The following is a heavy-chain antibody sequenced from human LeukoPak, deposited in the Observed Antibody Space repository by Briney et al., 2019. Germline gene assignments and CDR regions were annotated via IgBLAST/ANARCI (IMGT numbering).Heavy chain of an antibody. D-gene: IGHD6-13*01. V-gene: IGHV3-30*04. J-gene: IGHJ5*02. Sequence: GGSLRLSCAASGFTFSSYAMHWVRQAPGKGLEWVAVIPYDGSNKYYADSVKGRFPISRDNSKNTLYLQMNSLRAEDTAVYYCAGPPSNKYSSSWYDWFAPWGQGTLVTVSS. CDR1: GFTFSSYA. CDR3: AGPPSNKYSSSWYDWFAP. CDR2: IPYDGSNK.